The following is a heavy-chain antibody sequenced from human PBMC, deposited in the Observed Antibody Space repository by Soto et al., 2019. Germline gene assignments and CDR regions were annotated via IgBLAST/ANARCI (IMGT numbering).Heavy chain of an antibody. Sequence: GDAVKSSGEGSGCSFTSYWIGSVRQMPGKGLEWMGIIYPGDSDTRYSPSFQGQVTISADKSISTAYLQWSSLKASDTAMYYCARGYCSGGSCYQSYYYYYLDVWGKGTTVTVSS. J-gene: IGHJ6*03. CDR2: IYPGDSDT. CDR1: GCSFTSYW. V-gene: IGHV5-51*01. CDR3: ARGYCSGGSCYQSYYYYYLDV. D-gene: IGHD2-15*01.